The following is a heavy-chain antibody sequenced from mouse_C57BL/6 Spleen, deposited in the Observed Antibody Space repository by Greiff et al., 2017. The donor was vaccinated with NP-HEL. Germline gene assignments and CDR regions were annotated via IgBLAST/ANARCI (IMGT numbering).Heavy chain of an antibody. CDR1: GYAFSSYW. J-gene: IGHJ1*03. D-gene: IGHD2-1*01. CDR2: IYPGDGDT. V-gene: IGHV1-80*01. Sequence: VQLQQSGAELVKPGASVKISCKASGYAFSSYWMNWVKQRPGKGLEWIGQIYPGDGDTNYNGKCKGKATLTADKSSSTAYMQLSSLTSEDSAVYFCARSGNYDWYFDVWGTGTTVTVSS. CDR3: ARSGNYDWYFDV.